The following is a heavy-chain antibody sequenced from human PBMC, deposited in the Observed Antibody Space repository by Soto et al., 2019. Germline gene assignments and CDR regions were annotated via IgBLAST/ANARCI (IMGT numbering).Heavy chain of an antibody. Sequence: ASVKVSCKASGYTFTGYYMHWVRQAPGQGLEWMGWINPNSGGTNYAQKFQGWVTMTRDTSISTAYMELSRLRSDDTAVYYCARASDSSGNKYYFDYWGQGTLVTVSS. J-gene: IGHJ4*02. D-gene: IGHD3-22*01. CDR2: INPNSGGT. CDR1: GYTFTGYY. CDR3: ARASDSSGNKYYFDY. V-gene: IGHV1-2*04.